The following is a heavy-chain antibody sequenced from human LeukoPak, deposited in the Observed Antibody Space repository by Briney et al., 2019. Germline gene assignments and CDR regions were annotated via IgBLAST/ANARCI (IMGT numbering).Heavy chain of an antibody. Sequence: SVKVSCKASGGTCSSYAISWVRQAPGQGLEWMGGIIPIFGAANYAQKFQGRVTITADESTSTAYMELSSLRSEDTSVYYCAREGGSVSYVDYWGQGTRVTVSS. D-gene: IGHD3-10*01. CDR1: GGTCSSYA. CDR2: IIPIFGAA. J-gene: IGHJ4*02. CDR3: AREGGSVSYVDY. V-gene: IGHV1-69*01.